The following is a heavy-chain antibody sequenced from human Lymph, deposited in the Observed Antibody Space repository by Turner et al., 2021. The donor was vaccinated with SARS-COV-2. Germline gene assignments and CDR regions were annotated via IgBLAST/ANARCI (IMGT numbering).Heavy chain of an antibody. CDR2: IWFDGSNK. Sequence: VQLVESGGGVVRPGRSLRLSCAASGFTFSTYGMHWVRQAPGKGLEWVAMIWFDGSNKYYADSVKGRFTISRDNSKNTLYLQMNNLRAEDTAVYYCARGSAGGDVWGQGTTVTVSS. D-gene: IGHD6-13*01. CDR1: GFTFSTYG. CDR3: ARGSAGGDV. V-gene: IGHV3-33*01. J-gene: IGHJ6*02.